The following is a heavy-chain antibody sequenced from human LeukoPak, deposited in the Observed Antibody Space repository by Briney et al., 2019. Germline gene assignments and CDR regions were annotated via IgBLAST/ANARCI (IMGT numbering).Heavy chain of an antibody. J-gene: IGHJ4*02. CDR3: AHKTRVVNYDFWSGSPFDY. CDR2: IYWNDDK. Sequence: SGPTLVQPTQPLTLTCTFSGFSLSTSGVGVGWIRQPPGKALEWLALIYWNDDKRYSPSLKSRLSITKDTSKNQVVLTMTNMDPVDTATYYCAHKTRVVNYDFWSGSPFDYWGQGTLVTVSS. CDR1: GFSLSTSGVG. V-gene: IGHV2-5*01. D-gene: IGHD3-3*01.